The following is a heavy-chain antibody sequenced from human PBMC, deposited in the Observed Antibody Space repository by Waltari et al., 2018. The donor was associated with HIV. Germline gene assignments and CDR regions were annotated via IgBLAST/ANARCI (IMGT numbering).Heavy chain of an antibody. V-gene: IGHV1-8*02. D-gene: IGHD3-22*01. CDR3: ARNSSGKGNRYFYYGLDV. Sequence: QVYLVQSGPEVKRPGASVKISCKAYGSTFINFDVNWVRQATGQGPEWLGWMNPNSGNTASPYIFEERVTMTRDVSTATAYMEMSGLTPEDTAIYYCARNSSGKGNRYFYYGLDVWGQGTPVTV. CDR1: GSTFINFD. J-gene: IGHJ6*02. CDR2: MNPNSGNT.